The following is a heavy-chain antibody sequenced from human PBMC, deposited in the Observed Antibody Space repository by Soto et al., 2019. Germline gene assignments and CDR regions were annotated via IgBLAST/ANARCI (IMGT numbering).Heavy chain of an antibody. CDR1: GGSMSGSF. V-gene: IGHV4-59*01. D-gene: IGHD6-13*01. Sequence: QVQLQESGPGLVKPSETLSLTCTVSGGSMSGSFWSWIRQPPGKGLEWIGYIYYSGNTDYNPSLKSRVTISVDTSKNQFSLKLSSXXAAXTAVYYCARGAGYSSSWPFDPWGQGTLVIVSS. J-gene: IGHJ5*02. CDR3: ARGAGYSSSWPFDP. CDR2: IYYSGNT.